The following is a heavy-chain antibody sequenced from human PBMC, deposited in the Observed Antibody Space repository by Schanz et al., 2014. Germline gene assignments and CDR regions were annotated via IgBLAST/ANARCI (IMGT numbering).Heavy chain of an antibody. V-gene: IGHV3-30*04. CDR1: GITFSSYA. D-gene: IGHD2-2*01. CDR2: VPFDGSQK. J-gene: IGHJ4*02. CDR3: ARESSNDIVLVPGAVFDH. Sequence: VHLVESGGGLVQPGGSLRLSCAASGITFSSYALHWVRQAPGKGLEWVAFVPFDGSQKFYADSVKGRFTISRDNSKNTVYLQMNSLRPGDTAVYYCARESSNDIVLVPGAVFDHWGQGILVTVSS.